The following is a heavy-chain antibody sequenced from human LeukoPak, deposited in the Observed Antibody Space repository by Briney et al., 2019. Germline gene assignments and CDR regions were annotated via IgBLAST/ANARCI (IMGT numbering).Heavy chain of an antibody. Sequence: ETLSLTCTVSGYSISSGYYWGWIRQPPGKGLEWIGSIYHSGSTYYNPSLKSRVTISVDTSKNQFSLKLSSVTAADTAVYYCARGVVIAKVICFDPWGQGTLVTVSS. J-gene: IGHJ5*02. CDR2: IYHSGST. V-gene: IGHV4-38-2*02. CDR1: GYSISSGYY. CDR3: ARGVVIAKVICFDP. D-gene: IGHD2-21*01.